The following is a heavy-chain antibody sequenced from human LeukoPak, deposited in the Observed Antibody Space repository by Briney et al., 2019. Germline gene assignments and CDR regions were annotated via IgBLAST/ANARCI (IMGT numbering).Heavy chain of an antibody. Sequence: GGSLRLSCAASGFTFSSYGMHRIRQAPGKGLEWVAFIRNDGSIIYNANSVKGRFTIPRDNSKNTLYLQMNSLRADDTAVYYCAKDTPLCYFDYWGQGTLVTVSS. J-gene: IGHJ4*02. CDR2: IRNDGSII. V-gene: IGHV3-30*02. D-gene: IGHD3-16*01. CDR3: AKDTPLCYFDY. CDR1: GFTFSSYG.